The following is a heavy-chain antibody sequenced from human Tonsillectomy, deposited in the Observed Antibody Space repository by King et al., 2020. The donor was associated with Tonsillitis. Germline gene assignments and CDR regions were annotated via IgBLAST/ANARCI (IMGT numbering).Heavy chain of an antibody. J-gene: IGHJ4*02. CDR3: ARNGMATNWGHYFDY. CDR2: LSYSGST. V-gene: IGHV4-39*01. Sequence: QLQESGPGLVKASETLSLTCTVSGGSISSGTYYWGWIRPPPGKGLEWIGSLSYSGSTYYNPYLKSRVTISVDTSKNQFSLELTSVTAADTAVYYCARNGMATNWGHYFDYWGQGTLVTVSS. D-gene: IGHD5-24*01. CDR1: GGSISSGTYY.